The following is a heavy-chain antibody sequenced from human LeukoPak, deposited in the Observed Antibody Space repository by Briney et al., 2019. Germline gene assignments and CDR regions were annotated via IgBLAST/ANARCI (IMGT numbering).Heavy chain of an antibody. D-gene: IGHD1-26*01. V-gene: IGHV3-30*03. Sequence: PGGSLRLSCAASGFTFSNYWMNWVRQAPGKGLEWVAVVADDEKTIFYADSLKGRFTVSRDNSKNTVSLQINSLRDEDTAVYYCAREKQSGGTPFDYWGQGSLVTVSS. CDR2: VADDEKTI. CDR1: GFTFSNYW. CDR3: AREKQSGGTPFDY. J-gene: IGHJ4*02.